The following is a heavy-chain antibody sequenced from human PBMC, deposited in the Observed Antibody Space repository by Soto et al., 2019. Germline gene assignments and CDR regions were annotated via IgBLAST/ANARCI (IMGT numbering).Heavy chain of an antibody. Sequence: SLTPPCPASGFCSGDYAIRCFRQAALKCLEWDSGISRNRGRIGYADSGKGRFTISRDNPKDSLYLQMNSLRVDDTALYYCAKDVGLARRTRLYNYYYGMDVWGQGTTVTVSS. V-gene: IGHV3-9*02. CDR2: ISRNRGRI. J-gene: IGHJ6*02. CDR1: GFCSGDYA. D-gene: IGHD6-6*01. CDR3: AKDVGLARRTRLYNYYYGMDV.